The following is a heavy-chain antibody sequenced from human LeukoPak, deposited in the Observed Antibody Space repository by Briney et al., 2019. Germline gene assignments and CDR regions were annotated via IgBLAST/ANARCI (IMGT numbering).Heavy chain of an antibody. Sequence: GRSLRLSCAASGFTFSSYAMHWVRQAPGKGLEWVAVISYDGSNKYYADSVKGRFTISRDNSKNTLYLHMNSLRAEDTAVYYCAKSRSGSANWALQIFDNWGQGALVTVSS. CDR2: ISYDGSNK. J-gene: IGHJ4*02. CDR1: GFTFSSYA. CDR3: AKSRSGSANWALQIFDN. D-gene: IGHD1-1*01. V-gene: IGHV3-30-3*02.